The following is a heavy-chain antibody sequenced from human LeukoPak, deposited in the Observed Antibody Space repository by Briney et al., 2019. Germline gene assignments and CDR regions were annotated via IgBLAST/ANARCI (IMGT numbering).Heavy chain of an antibody. V-gene: IGHV3-21*01. CDR2: ISSSSSYI. J-gene: IGHJ3*01. Sequence: PGGSLRLSCAASGFTFSSYSMNWVRQAPGKGLEWVSSISSSSSYIYYADSVKGRFTISRDNAKNSLYLQMNSLRAEDTAVYYCAKVRTYDGSGYPDAFDVWGQGTMVTVSS. D-gene: IGHD3-22*01. CDR3: AKVRTYDGSGYPDAFDV. CDR1: GFTFSSYS.